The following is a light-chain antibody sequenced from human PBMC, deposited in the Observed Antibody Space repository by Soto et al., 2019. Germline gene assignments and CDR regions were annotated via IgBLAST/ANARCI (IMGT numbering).Light chain of an antibody. CDR1: QSVHNY. J-gene: IGKJ5*01. V-gene: IGKV3-11*01. Sequence: EIVLTQSPVALSLSPGERAARSCRASQSVHNYLAWYQQKPGQAPRLLIYDVSNRATGIPARFSGRGSGTDFTLTISSLEPGDFAVYYCQQRNDWQVTFGQGTRLEIK. CDR3: QQRNDWQVT. CDR2: DVS.